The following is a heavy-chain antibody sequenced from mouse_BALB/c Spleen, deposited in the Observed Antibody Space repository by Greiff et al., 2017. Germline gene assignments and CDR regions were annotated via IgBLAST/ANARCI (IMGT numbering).Heavy chain of an antibody. CDR3: TRVITTATNYFDY. J-gene: IGHJ2*01. CDR1: GYTFTSYW. D-gene: IGHD1-2*01. Sequence: QVQLQQPGAELVKPGASVKLSCKASGYTFTSYWMHWVKQRPGRGLEWIGRIDPNSGGTKYNEKFKSKATLTVDKPSSTAYMQLSSLTSEDSAVYYCTRVITTATNYFDYWGQGTTLTVSS. CDR2: IDPNSGGT. V-gene: IGHV1-62-3*01.